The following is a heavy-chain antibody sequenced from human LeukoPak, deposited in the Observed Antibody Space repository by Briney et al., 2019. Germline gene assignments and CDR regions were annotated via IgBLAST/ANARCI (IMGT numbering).Heavy chain of an antibody. CDR2: IYPADSDT. Sequence: GESLKISCKGSGYTFTSYWSGWVRQMPGKGLEWMGIIYPADSDTRYSPSFQGQVTISADKSISSAYLQWSSLKASDTAMYYCARIYRSMDVWGQGTTVTVSS. D-gene: IGHD3-16*02. CDR1: GYTFTSYW. J-gene: IGHJ6*02. V-gene: IGHV5-51*01. CDR3: ARIYRSMDV.